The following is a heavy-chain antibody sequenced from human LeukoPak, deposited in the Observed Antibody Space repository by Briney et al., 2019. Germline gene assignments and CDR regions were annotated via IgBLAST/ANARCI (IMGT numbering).Heavy chain of an antibody. CDR1: GGSISSGGYY. CDR3: ARGDYDFWSGYYNWFDP. V-gene: IGHV4-31*03. D-gene: IGHD3-3*01. Sequence: PSQTLSLTCTVSGGSISSGGYYWSWIRQHPGKGLEWIGYIYYSGSTYYNPSLKGRVTISVDTSKNQFSLKRSSVTAADTAVYYCARGDYDFWSGYYNWFDPWGQGTLVTVSS. J-gene: IGHJ5*02. CDR2: IYYSGST.